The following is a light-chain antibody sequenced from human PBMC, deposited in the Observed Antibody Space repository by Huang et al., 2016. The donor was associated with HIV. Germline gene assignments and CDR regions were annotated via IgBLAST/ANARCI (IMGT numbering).Light chain of an antibody. CDR1: QDISNY. V-gene: IGKV1-33*01. J-gene: IGKJ4*01. Sequence: DIQMTQSPSSLSASVGDRVTITCQASQDISNYLNWYQQKPGKAPKLLIYDESNLETGVPSRFSGSRSGTDFTFTISSLQPEDIATYFCQQYDNLPLSFGGGTKVEIK. CDR2: DES. CDR3: QQYDNLPLS.